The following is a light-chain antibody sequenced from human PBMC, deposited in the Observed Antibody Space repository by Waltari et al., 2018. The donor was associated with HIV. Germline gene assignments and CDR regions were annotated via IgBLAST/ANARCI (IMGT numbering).Light chain of an antibody. CDR2: WAS. CDR3: QQYYSTPT. V-gene: IGKV4-1*01. CDR1: QSVLYNSNNQNY. Sequence: DIVVTQSPDSLSVSLGERAVINCTSSQSVLYNSNNQNYLAWYQHKTGQPPKLLIYWASTRDSGVPDLFTGSGSETDFTLTISHLQAEDVAVYYCQQYYSTPTFGQGTKVEIK. J-gene: IGKJ1*01.